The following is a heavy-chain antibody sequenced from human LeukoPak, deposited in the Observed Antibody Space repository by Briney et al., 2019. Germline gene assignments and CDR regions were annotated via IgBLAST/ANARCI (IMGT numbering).Heavy chain of an antibody. Sequence: GGSLRLSCAASGFTFDDYAMSWVRQAPGKGLEWVSAISGSGGSTYYADSVKGRFTISRDNSKNTLYLQMNSLRAEDTAVYYCAKVGVQYTAMVGEFDYWGQGTLVTVSS. CDR1: GFTFDDYA. V-gene: IGHV3-23*01. D-gene: IGHD5-18*01. CDR3: AKVGVQYTAMVGEFDY. CDR2: ISGSGGST. J-gene: IGHJ4*02.